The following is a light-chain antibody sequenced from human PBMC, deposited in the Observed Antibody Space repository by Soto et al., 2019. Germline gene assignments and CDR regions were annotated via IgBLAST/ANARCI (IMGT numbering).Light chain of an antibody. CDR3: SSYTSSSTLRHV. J-gene: IGLJ1*01. Sequence: QSALTQPASVSGSPGQSITISCTGTSSDVGGYNYVSWYQQHPGKAHKLMIYDVSNRPSGVSNRFSGSKSGNTASLTISGLQAEDEADYYCSSYTSSSTLRHVFGTGTKVT. CDR1: SSDVGGYNY. CDR2: DVS. V-gene: IGLV2-14*01.